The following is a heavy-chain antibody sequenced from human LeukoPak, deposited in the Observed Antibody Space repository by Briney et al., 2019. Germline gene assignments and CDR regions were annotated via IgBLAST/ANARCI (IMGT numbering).Heavy chain of an antibody. CDR2: ISSSGSTI. Sequence: GGSLRLSCAASGFTFSRYEMNWVRQAPGKGLEWVSYISSSGSTIYYADSVKGRFTISRDNAKNSLYLQMNSLRAEDTAVYYCARYIRPVLLMRDAFDIWGQGTMVTVSS. CDR3: ARYIRPVLLMRDAFDI. D-gene: IGHD3-10*01. CDR1: GFTFSRYE. J-gene: IGHJ3*02. V-gene: IGHV3-48*03.